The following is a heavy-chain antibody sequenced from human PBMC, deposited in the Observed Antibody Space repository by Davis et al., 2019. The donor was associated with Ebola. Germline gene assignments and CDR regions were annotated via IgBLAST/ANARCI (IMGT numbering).Heavy chain of an antibody. CDR1: GFTFSSYA. Sequence: PGGSLRLSCATSGFTFSSYAMHWVRQAPGKGLEYVSAISSNGGSTYYANSVKGRFTISRDNSKNTPYLQMGSLRSEDMAVYYCARVRGPSFFDYWGQGTLVTVSS. J-gene: IGHJ4*02. V-gene: IGHV3-64*01. CDR3: ARVRGPSFFDY. D-gene: IGHD3-10*01. CDR2: ISSNGGST.